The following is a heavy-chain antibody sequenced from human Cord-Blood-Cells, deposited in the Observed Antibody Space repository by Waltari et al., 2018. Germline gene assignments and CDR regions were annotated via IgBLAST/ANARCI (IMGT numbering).Heavy chain of an antibody. CDR3: TRGDDYWFDP. CDR1: GFNFSGSA. D-gene: IGHD3-16*01. CDR2: IRRKANSYAT. J-gene: IGHJ5*02. V-gene: IGHV3-73*02. Sequence: EVQLVESGGGLVQPGGSLKLPCAASGFNFSGSAMHWVRRAPGKGREWVGRIRRKANSYATAYAASVKGRFTISRDDSKNTAYLQMISPKTEYTAVYYCTRGDDYWFDPWGQGTLVTVSS.